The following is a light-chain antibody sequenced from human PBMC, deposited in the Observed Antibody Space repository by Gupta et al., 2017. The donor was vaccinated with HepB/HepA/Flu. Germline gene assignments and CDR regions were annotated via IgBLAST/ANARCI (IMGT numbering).Light chain of an antibody. CDR1: QSVGDRSKNKNY. CDR2: WAS. CDR3: QHEDTSPLP. Sequence: DILMTQSPYSLALSVGERATITFKSSQSVGDRSKNKNYLAWYQQKAGQPPKLLIYWASNREYGVPDRFSGSGFGTDFTLTISSRQAEDVAVYYCQHEDTSPLPSGRGTQVEIK. J-gene: IGKJ4*01. V-gene: IGKV4-1*01.